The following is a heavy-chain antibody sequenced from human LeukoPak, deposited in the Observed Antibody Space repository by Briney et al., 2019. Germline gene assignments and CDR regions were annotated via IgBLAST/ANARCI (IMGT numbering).Heavy chain of an antibody. CDR2: VYYTGST. V-gene: IGHV4-39*01. D-gene: IGHD3/OR15-3a*01. J-gene: IGHJ5*02. CDR1: GGSISSALYH. CDR3: ARQEIGLRSFDP. Sequence: SETLSLTCTVSGGSISSALYHWGWIRQPPGKNLAWLGSVYYTGSTYNNPSLKCRVTISVDTSKNQFSLNLSSVTAADTAVYYCARQEIGLRSFDPWGQGTLVTVSS.